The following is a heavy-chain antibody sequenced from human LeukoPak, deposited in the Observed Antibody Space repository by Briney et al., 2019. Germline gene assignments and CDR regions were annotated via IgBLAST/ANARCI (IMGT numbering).Heavy chain of an antibody. Sequence: SGGSLRLSCAASGFTFSSYAMSWVRQAPGKGLEWVSAISGSGGSTYYADSVKGRFTISRDNSKNTLYLQMNSLRAEDTAVYYCAKRPYSSSWYGYYFDYWGQGTLVTVSS. J-gene: IGHJ4*02. CDR3: AKRPYSSSWYGYYFDY. D-gene: IGHD6-13*01. V-gene: IGHV3-23*01. CDR2: ISGSGGST. CDR1: GFTFSSYA.